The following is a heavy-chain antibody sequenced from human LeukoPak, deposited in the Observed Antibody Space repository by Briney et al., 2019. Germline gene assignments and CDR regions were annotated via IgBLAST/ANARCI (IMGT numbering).Heavy chain of an antibody. CDR3: AKVEYTSSWYGVGSLDY. CDR1: GFTFSSYS. CDR2: ISSSSSYI. D-gene: IGHD6-13*01. Sequence: AGGSLRLSCAASGFTFSSYSMNWVRQAPGKGLEWVSSISSSSSYIYYADSVKGRFTISRDNSKDTLYLQMNSLRAEDTAVYYCAKVEYTSSWYGVGSLDYWGQGTLVTVSS. V-gene: IGHV3-21*01. J-gene: IGHJ4*02.